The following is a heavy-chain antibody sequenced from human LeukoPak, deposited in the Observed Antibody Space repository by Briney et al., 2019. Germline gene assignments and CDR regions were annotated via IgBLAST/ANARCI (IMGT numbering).Heavy chain of an antibody. J-gene: IGHJ4*02. V-gene: IGHV3-74*01. CDR3: ARATAPSY. CDR2: IDSDGRST. Sequence: PGGSLRLSCAASGFTLSSYWMHWVRQAPGKGLVWVSGIDSDGRSTSYADSVKGRFTLSIDPAKNTLFLHMNGLRAEDRAVYDFARATAPSYWGQGTLVTVSS. D-gene: IGHD5-18*01. CDR1: GFTLSSYW.